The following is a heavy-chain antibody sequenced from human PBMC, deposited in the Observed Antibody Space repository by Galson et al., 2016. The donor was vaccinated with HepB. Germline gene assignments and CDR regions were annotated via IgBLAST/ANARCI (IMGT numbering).Heavy chain of an antibody. Sequence: SVKVSCKASGGTFSSYAISWVRQAPGQGLEWLGYFIPVFGTTNYAQRFQGRGTISADESMSTAYMELSRLRSEDTAVYYCAAGLPGGAVAGPFDYWGQGTLVTVSS. CDR3: AAGLPGGAVAGPFDY. D-gene: IGHD6-19*01. CDR1: GGTFSSYA. V-gene: IGHV1-69*13. CDR2: FIPVFGTT. J-gene: IGHJ4*02.